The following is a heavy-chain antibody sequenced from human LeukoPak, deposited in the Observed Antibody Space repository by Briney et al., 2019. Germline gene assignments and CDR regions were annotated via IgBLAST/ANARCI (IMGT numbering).Heavy chain of an antibody. D-gene: IGHD1-26*01. CDR1: GITFSSYS. V-gene: IGHV3-48*01. Sequence: GGSLRLSCAASGITFSSYSMNWVRQAPGKGLEWVSYINSRSSTIFYADSVKGRFTISRDNAKNSLYLQMNSLRVEDTAVYYCARVPSGSYPIDYWGQGTLVTVSS. CDR2: INSRSSTI. J-gene: IGHJ4*02. CDR3: ARVPSGSYPIDY.